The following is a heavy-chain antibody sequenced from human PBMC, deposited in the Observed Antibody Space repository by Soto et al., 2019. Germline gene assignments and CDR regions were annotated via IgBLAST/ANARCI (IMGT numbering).Heavy chain of an antibody. V-gene: IGHV4-59*01. Sequence: SETLSLTCTVSGGSISSYYWSWIRQPPGKGLEWIGYIYYSGSTNYNPSLKSRVTISVDTSKNQFSLKLSSVTAADTAVYYCAMGGGNYDYWGQGTLVTVSS. CDR2: IYYSGST. CDR3: AMGGGNYDY. D-gene: IGHD1-26*01. CDR1: GGSISSYY. J-gene: IGHJ4*02.